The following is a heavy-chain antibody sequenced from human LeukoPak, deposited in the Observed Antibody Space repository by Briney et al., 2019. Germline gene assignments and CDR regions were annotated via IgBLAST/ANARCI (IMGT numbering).Heavy chain of an antibody. Sequence: GGSLRLSCAASGFTFSSYSMNWVSQAPGKGLEWVSCISSSSSYIYYADSVKGRFTISRDNAKNSLYLQMNSLRAEDTAVYYCATSPVYSYGHPYYFDYWGQGTLVTVSS. D-gene: IGHD5-18*01. CDR1: GFTFSSYS. V-gene: IGHV3-21*01. CDR2: ISSSSSYI. CDR3: ATSPVYSYGHPYYFDY. J-gene: IGHJ4*02.